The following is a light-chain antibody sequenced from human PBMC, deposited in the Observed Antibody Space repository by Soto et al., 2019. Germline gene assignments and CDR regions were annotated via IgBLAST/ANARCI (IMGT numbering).Light chain of an antibody. V-gene: IGLV2-14*01. Sequence: QSALTQPASVSGSPGHSITISFTGTISDVGGYNYVSWYQQHPGKAPQLMIYDVSNRPSGVSNRFSGSTSGNTASLTISGLQADDEADYYCSSYTSSSTLVFGGGTKLTVL. CDR1: ISDVGGYNY. J-gene: IGLJ2*01. CDR2: DVS. CDR3: SSYTSSSTLV.